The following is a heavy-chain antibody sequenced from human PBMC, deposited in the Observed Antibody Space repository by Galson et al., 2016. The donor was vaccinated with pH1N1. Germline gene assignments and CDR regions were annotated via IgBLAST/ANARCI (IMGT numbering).Heavy chain of an antibody. J-gene: IGHJ4*02. Sequence: SLRLSCAASGFSLSSFWMTWVRQAPEKGLEWVANINEDGSKIYYVDSVKGRFTISRDNAKNSLYLQTNSLRAEDTAVYYCARLIGNIGAHWGQGTLVTVSS. CDR1: GFSLSSFW. D-gene: IGHD5-12*01. V-gene: IGHV3-7*01. CDR2: INEDGSKI. CDR3: ARLIGNIGAH.